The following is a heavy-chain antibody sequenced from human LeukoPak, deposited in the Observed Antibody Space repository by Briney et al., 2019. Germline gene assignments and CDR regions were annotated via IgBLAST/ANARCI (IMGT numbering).Heavy chain of an antibody. CDR1: GFTFSSYA. Sequence: GGSQRLSCAASGFTFSSYAMSWVRQAPGKGLEWVSNLSGSGGNTYCADSVKGRLTISRDNSKNTLYLQMNSLRAEDTAIYYCAKDQTWELPHYFDFWGQGTLVTVPS. V-gene: IGHV3-23*01. D-gene: IGHD1-26*01. CDR2: LSGSGGNT. J-gene: IGHJ4*02. CDR3: AKDQTWELPHYFDF.